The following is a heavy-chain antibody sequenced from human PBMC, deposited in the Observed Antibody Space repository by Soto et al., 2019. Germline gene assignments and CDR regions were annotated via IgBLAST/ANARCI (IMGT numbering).Heavy chain of an antibody. D-gene: IGHD3-10*01. CDR1: GFTLSSYS. J-gene: IGHJ6*02. CDR3: ARDYTTKVRGVTYYYYGMDV. V-gene: IGHV3-48*01. CDR2: IGSSGTTT. Sequence: PGGSLRLSCAASGFTLSSYSMNWVRQAPGKGLEWVSYIGSSGTTTYYADSVKGRFTISRDNVKNLLYLQMDSLRAEDTEVYYCARDYTTKVRGVTYYYYGMDVWGQGTTVTVSS.